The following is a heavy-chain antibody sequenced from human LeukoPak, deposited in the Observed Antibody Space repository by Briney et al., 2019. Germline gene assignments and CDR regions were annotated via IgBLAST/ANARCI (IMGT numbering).Heavy chain of an antibody. D-gene: IGHD4-23*01. CDR3: ARLAITAVTAYFDY. CDR2: IYHSGST. CDR1: GGSISSGGYS. J-gene: IGHJ4*02. Sequence: SETLSLTCAVSGGSISSGGYSWSWIRQPPGKGLEWIGYIYHSGSTYYNPSLKRRVTISVDRSKNQFSLKLSSVTAADTAVYYCARLAITAVTAYFDYWGQGTLVTVSS. V-gene: IGHV4-30-2*01.